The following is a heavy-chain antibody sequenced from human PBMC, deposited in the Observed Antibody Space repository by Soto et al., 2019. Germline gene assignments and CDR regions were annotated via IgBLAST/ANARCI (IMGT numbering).Heavy chain of an antibody. CDR2: IYYSGST. CDR1: GGSISSYY. Sequence: SETLSLTCTVSGGSISSYYWSWIRQPPGKGLEWIGYIYYSGSTYYNPSLKSRVTISVDTSKNQFSLKLSSVTAADTAVYYCATVVTPKHDAFDIWGQGTMVTVS. J-gene: IGHJ3*02. V-gene: IGHV4-59*06. D-gene: IGHD2-21*02. CDR3: ATVVTPKHDAFDI.